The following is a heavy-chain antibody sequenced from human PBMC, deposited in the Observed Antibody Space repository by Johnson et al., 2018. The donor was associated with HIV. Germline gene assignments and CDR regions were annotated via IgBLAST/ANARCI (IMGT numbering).Heavy chain of an antibody. D-gene: IGHD6-6*01. CDR2: ISGSGGST. CDR3: ARGSGSSIGARGAFDI. Sequence: VQLVESGGGLVKPGGSLRLSCAASGFTFSSYAMSWVRQAPGKGLEWVSAISGSGGSTYYAASVKGRFTISRDNSKNTLYPQRNSQRAGDTAVYYCARGSGSSIGARGAFDIWGQGTMVTVSS. V-gene: IGHV3-23*04. CDR1: GFTFSSYA. J-gene: IGHJ3*02.